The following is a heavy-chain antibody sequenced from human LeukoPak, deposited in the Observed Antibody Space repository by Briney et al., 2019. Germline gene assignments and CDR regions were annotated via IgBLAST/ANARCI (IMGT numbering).Heavy chain of an antibody. V-gene: IGHV4-4*02. Sequence: NPSGTLSLTCAVSGGSISSSNWWSWVRQPPGKGLEWIGEIYHSGSTNYNPSLKSRVTISVDKSKNQFSLKLSSVTAADTAVYYCARESKGLGYYYGSGSLIGFDPWGQGTLVTVSS. CDR2: IYHSGST. J-gene: IGHJ5*02. D-gene: IGHD3-10*01. CDR3: ARESKGLGYYYGSGSLIGFDP. CDR1: GGSISSSNW.